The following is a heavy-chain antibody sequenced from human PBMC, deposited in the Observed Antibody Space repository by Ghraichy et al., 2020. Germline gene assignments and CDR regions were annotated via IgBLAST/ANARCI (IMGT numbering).Heavy chain of an antibody. D-gene: IGHD4-17*01. CDR1: GFTFDDYA. J-gene: IGHJ6*02. CDR3: AKDDYGDYHGYGMDV. CDR2: ISWNSGSI. V-gene: IGHV3-9*01. Sequence: GGSLRLSCAASGFTFDDYAMHWVRQAPGKGLEWVSGISWNSGSIGYADSVKGRFTISRDNAKNSLYLQMNSLRAEDTALYYCAKDDYGDYHGYGMDVWGQGTTVTVSS.